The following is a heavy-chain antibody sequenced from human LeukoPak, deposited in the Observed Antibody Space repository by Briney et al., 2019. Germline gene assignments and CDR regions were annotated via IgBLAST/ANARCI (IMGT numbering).Heavy chain of an antibody. Sequence: SETLSLTCTVSGGSISSYYWSWIRQPAGKGLEWIGRIYTSGSTNYNPSLKGRVTMSVDTSKNQFSLKLSSVTAADTAVYYCARTPGATVTAFYYYYMDVWGKGTTVTVSS. CDR1: GGSISSYY. D-gene: IGHD4-17*01. CDR3: ARTPGATVTAFYYYYMDV. CDR2: IYTSGST. V-gene: IGHV4-4*07. J-gene: IGHJ6*03.